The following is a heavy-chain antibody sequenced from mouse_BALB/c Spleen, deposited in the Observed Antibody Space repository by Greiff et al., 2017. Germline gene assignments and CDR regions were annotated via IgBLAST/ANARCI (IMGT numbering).Heavy chain of an antibody. CDR3: ARWGYLAWFAY. J-gene: IGHJ3*01. CDR2: IYPGGGYT. Sequence: VQLQQSGAELVRPGTSVKISCKASGYTFTNYWLGWVKQRPGHGLEWIGDIYPGGGYTNYNEKFKGKATLTADTSSSTAYMQLSSLTSEDSAVYFCARWGYLAWFAYWGQGTLVTVSA. CDR1: GYTFTNYW. D-gene: IGHD5-1*01. V-gene: IGHV1-63*02.